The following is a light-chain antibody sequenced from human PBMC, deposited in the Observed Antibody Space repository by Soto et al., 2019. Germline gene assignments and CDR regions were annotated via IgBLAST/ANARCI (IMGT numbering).Light chain of an antibody. Sequence: AIQITPSPSSLSASVGDRVTISCRASQGIGNALAWFQQKPGKAPKYLIQAASSLQGGVPSTFSGSGSGTDFTLTINTLHPEDFATYYCLQVYSFPRTFGQGTKVDIK. J-gene: IGKJ1*01. CDR3: LQVYSFPRT. V-gene: IGKV1-6*01. CDR2: AAS. CDR1: QGIGNA.